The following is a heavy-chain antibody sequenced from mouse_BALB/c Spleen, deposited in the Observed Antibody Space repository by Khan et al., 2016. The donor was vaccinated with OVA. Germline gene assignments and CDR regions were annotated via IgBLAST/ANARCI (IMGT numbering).Heavy chain of an antibody. Sequence: VQLQQSGAELTHPAASVKMSCKASCCTFITYWILWGKQSPGQGLEWIGYISPSTGYTEYNQNFKDKATLTADKTSSTAYMQMSSLRYEDSAGFYCARRGRRWDIDYWGQGTTLTVSS. CDR2: ISPSTGYT. D-gene: IGHD1-1*01. J-gene: IGHJ2*01. CDR3: ARRGRRWDIDY. CDR1: CCTFITYW. V-gene: IGHV1-7*01.